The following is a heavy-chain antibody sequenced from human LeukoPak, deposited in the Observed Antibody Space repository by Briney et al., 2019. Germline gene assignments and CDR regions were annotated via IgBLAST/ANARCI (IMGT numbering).Heavy chain of an antibody. Sequence: PSETLSLICSVSGYSISSGYYWGWIRQPPGKGLEWIGNIYHSGSTYYNPSLKSRVTISVDTSKNQFSLKLSSVTAADTAVYYCARATYSSSWYSAPYYYYYMDVWGKGTTVTVSS. V-gene: IGHV4-38-2*02. CDR3: ARATYSSSWYSAPYYYYYMDV. J-gene: IGHJ6*03. CDR1: GYSISSGYY. CDR2: IYHSGST. D-gene: IGHD6-13*01.